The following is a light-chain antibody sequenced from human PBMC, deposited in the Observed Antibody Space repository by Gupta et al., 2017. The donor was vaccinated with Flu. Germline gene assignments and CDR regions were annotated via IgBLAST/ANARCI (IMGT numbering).Light chain of an antibody. CDR1: QSISDW. Sequence: DIQMPQSPSTLSASVGDRVTITCRASQSISDWLAWYQQKPGKVPNLLIYKASTLESGVPSRFRGSGSGTEFTLTISSLQPDDFATYYCQQYNTFSQTFGQGTKVEFK. V-gene: IGKV1-5*03. J-gene: IGKJ1*01. CDR2: KAS. CDR3: QQYNTFSQT.